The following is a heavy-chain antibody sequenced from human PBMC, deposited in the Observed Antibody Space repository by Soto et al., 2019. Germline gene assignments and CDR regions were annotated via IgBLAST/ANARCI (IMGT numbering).Heavy chain of an antibody. Sequence: SQTLSLTCDISGDSVSSTSSIWNWIRQSPSRGLEWLGRTYYRSKWHTDYAVSVRSRIAINPDTPKNQFSLRLSSVTPDDTAVYFCARDLHGTYYYDSWGQGTLDTVSS. V-gene: IGHV6-1*01. CDR1: GDSVSSTSSI. CDR3: ARDLHGTYYYDS. D-gene: IGHD1-1*01. J-gene: IGHJ4*02. CDR2: TYYRSKWHT.